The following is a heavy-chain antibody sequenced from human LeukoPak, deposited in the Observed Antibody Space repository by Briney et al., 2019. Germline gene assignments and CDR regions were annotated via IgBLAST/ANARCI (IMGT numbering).Heavy chain of an antibody. J-gene: IGHJ6*02. D-gene: IGHD3-10*01. CDR2: IYYSGST. V-gene: IGHV4-39*07. CDR3: ARDPRRRSPGYGMDV. CDR1: GGSISSSSYY. Sequence: SETLSLTCTVSGGSISSSSYYWGWIRQPPGKGLEWIGSIYYSGSTYYNPSLKSRVTISVDTSKNQFSLKLSSVTAADTAVYYCARDPRRRSPGYGMDVWGQGTTVTVSS.